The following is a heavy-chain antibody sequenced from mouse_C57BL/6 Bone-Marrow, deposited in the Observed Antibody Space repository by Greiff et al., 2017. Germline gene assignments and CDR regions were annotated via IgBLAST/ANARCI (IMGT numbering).Heavy chain of an antibody. CDR3: ARFPYYYGSNYFDY. V-gene: IGHV1-81*01. CDR1: GYTFTSYG. Sequence: VQLQESGAELARPGASVKLSCKASGYTFTSYGISWVKQRTGQGLEWIGEIYPRSGNTYYNEKFKGKATLTADKSSSTAYMELRSLTSEDSAVYFGARFPYYYGSNYFDYWGQGTTLTVSS. CDR2: IYPRSGNT. J-gene: IGHJ2*01. D-gene: IGHD1-1*01.